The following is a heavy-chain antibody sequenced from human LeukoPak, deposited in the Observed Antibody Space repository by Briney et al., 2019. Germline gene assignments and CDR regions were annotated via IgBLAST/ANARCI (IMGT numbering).Heavy chain of an antibody. J-gene: IGHJ4*02. CDR2: IDGGGTNT. V-gene: IGHV3-74*01. CDR3: ARGRISLSYFDY. D-gene: IGHD2-15*01. Sequence: GGSLRLSCAASGFTFSDSWMHWVRQAPGKGPVWVSRIDGGGTNTPYADSVKGRFTISRDNARSTLYLQMNSLRAEDTAVYYCARGRISLSYFDYWGQGALVTVAS. CDR1: GFTFSDSW.